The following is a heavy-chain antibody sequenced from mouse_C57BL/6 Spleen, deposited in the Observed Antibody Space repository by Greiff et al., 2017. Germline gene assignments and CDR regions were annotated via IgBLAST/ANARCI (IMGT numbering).Heavy chain of an antibody. CDR2: IDPETGGT. V-gene: IGHV1-15*01. D-gene: IGHD2-10*02. CDR1: GYTFTDYE. CDR3: TRSTYGNYD. Sequence: LQESGAELVRPGASVTLSCKASGYTFTDYEMHWVKQTPVHGLEWIGAIDPETGGTAYNQKFKGKAILTADKSSSTAYMELRSLTSEDSAVYYCTRSTYGNYDWGQGTLVTVSA. J-gene: IGHJ3*01.